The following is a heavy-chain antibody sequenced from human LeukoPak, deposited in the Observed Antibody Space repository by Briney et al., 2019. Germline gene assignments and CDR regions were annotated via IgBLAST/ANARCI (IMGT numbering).Heavy chain of an antibody. D-gene: IGHD1-14*01. J-gene: IGHJ4*02. CDR3: ARGLHLPDFLSPY. CDR2: ISSSSNTI. V-gene: IGHV3-48*01. CDR1: GFTFSSYA. Sequence: GRSLRLSCAASGFTFSSYAMHWVRQAPGKGLEWISYISSSSNTIYYADSVKGRFTISRDNAKSALFLQMNSLRAEDTAVYYCARGLHLPDFLSPYWGQGTLVTVSS.